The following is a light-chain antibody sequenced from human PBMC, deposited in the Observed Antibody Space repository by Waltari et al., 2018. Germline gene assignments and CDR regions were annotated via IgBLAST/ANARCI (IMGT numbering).Light chain of an antibody. V-gene: IGLV3-9*01. CDR3: QVWDSSTEV. J-gene: IGLJ2*01. Sequence: SYDLTQPLSVSVALGQTARITCGGNNIGIKNVHWYQQTRGQAPVLVICRDTNRPSGIPERFSGSNAGNTATLTISRAQAGDEADYYCQVWDSSTEVFGGGTRLTVL. CDR1: NIGIKN. CDR2: RDT.